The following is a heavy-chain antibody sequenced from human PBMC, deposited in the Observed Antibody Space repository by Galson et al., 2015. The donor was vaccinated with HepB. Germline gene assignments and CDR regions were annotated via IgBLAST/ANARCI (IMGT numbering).Heavy chain of an antibody. J-gene: IGHJ4*02. CDR1: GFTFRSFG. CDR2: IWYDGSKN. Sequence: SLRLSCAASGFTFRSFGMHWVRQAPGKGLEWLAVIWYDGSKNYYTDSVKGRFTISKDTSKNTLYLQMDSLRVEDTAVYYCAKEALPDYGGVTGFHFWGQGTLVTVSS. V-gene: IGHV3-33*06. CDR3: AKEALPDYGGVTGFHF. D-gene: IGHD4-23*01.